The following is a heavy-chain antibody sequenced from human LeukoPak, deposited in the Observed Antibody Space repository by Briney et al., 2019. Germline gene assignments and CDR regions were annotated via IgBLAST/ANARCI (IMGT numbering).Heavy chain of an antibody. D-gene: IGHD5-24*01. CDR3: ARGVQDGYNFPLFDY. CDR1: GYIFTSYG. CDR2: ISGYNGNT. Sequence: ASVKVSCKASGYIFTSYGITWVRQAPGQGLEWMGWISGYNGNTNYAQKFQGRVTMTTDTSTSTAYMELRSLRSDDTAVYYCARGVQDGYNFPLFDYWGQGTLVTVSS. V-gene: IGHV1-18*01. J-gene: IGHJ4*02.